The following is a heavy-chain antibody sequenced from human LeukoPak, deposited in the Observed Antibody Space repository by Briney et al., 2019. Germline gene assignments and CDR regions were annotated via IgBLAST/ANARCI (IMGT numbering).Heavy chain of an antibody. V-gene: IGHV1-46*01. CDR2: IDPSGGST. CDR1: GYTFSTYF. CDR3: ARGPLLGCGGDCFSFFDY. Sequence: ASVKVSCEASGYTFSTYFIHWVRQAPGQGLEWMGIIDPSGGSTTYTQKFQGRVSMARDTSTSTVYMELSSLRSEDTAVYYCARGPLLGCGGDCFSFFDYWGQGTLVTVSS. D-gene: IGHD2-21*02. J-gene: IGHJ4*02.